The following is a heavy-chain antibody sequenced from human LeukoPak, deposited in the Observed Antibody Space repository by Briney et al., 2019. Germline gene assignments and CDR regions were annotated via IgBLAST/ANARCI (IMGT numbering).Heavy chain of an antibody. J-gene: IGHJ4*02. CDR2: ISSSSTYK. CDR1: GFTFSSYA. D-gene: IGHD1-26*01. CDR3: ARGRYSGSYLLDY. V-gene: IGHV3-21*01. Sequence: GGSLRLSCAASGFTFSSYAMSWVRQAPGKGLEWVSSISSSSTYKYYAGSVKGRFTISRDNAKNSLYLQMNSLRAEDTALYYCARGRYSGSYLLDYWGQGTLVTVSS.